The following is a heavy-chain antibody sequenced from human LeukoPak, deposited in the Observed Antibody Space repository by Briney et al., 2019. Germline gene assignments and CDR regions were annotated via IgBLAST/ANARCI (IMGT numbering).Heavy chain of an antibody. CDR2: ISDDSGST. CDR1: GFTFSSYS. CDR3: AKDQYSSGWYFDY. J-gene: IGHJ4*02. D-gene: IGHD6-19*01. V-gene: IGHV3-23*01. Sequence: GGSLRLSCAASGFTFSSYSMNWVRQAPGKGLEWVSGISDDSGSTYYADSVGGRFTISRDNSKNTLYLQMNSLRVEDTAIYYCAKDQYSSGWYFDYWGQGTLVTVSS.